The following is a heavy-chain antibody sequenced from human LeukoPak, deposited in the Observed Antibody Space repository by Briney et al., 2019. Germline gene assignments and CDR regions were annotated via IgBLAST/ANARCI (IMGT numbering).Heavy chain of an antibody. CDR1: GFTFSSYS. J-gene: IGHJ4*02. CDR2: ISSSSSDI. D-gene: IGHD1-1*01. V-gene: IGHV3-21*01. CDR3: ARDSRTTGTTSGYFDY. Sequence: GGSLRLSRGASGFTFSSYSLNWVRQAPGKGLEWVSISSSSSDIYYAVSVKGRFTISRDNAKNSLYLQMNSLRAEDTAVYYCARDSRTTGTTSGYFDYWGQGTLVTVSS.